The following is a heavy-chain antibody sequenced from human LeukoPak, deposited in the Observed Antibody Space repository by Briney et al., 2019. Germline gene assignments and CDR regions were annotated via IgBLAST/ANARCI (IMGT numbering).Heavy chain of an antibody. J-gene: IGHJ6*02. V-gene: IGHV4-34*01. Sequence: LERLSLSPALYLGSLNVYLWSWVPPPPGRGVGWMGGIYHSGGTKYYPSLKSRVTISVDTSKNQFSLKLRSVTAADTAVYYCVTVCLWGDSYYVYYNGMDVWGQGTTVTVSS. CDR3: VTVCLWGDSYYVYYNGMDV. CDR2: IYHSGGT. CDR1: LGSLNVYL. D-gene: IGHD2-2*01.